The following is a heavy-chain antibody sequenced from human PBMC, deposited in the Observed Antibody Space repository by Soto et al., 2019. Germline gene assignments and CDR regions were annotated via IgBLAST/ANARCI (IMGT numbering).Heavy chain of an antibody. J-gene: IGHJ6*03. CDR1: GYSFTSYW. V-gene: IGHV5-51*01. CDR2: IYPGDSDT. D-gene: IGHD3-3*01. CDR3: ARHLSGPSPSGPEIYYYYMDV. Sequence: GESLKISCKGSGYSFTSYWIGWVRQMPGKGLEWMGIIYPGDSDTRYSPSFQGQVTISADKSISTAYLQWSSLKASDTAMYYCARHLSGPSPSGPEIYYYYMDVWGKGTTVTVSS.